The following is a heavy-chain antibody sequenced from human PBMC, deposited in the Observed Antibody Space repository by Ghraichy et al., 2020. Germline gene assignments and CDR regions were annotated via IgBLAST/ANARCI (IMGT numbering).Heavy chain of an antibody. Sequence: GGSLRLSCAASGFTFSTYSINWVRQAPGKGLEWVSSTDSSSSYIYYADSVKGRFTISRDNAKNSLYLQMNSLRAEDTAVYYCARVCSSTNCYTDYWGQGTLVTVSS. CDR1: GFTFSTYS. CDR3: ARVCSSTNCYTDY. CDR2: TDSSSSYI. J-gene: IGHJ4*02. D-gene: IGHD2-2*02. V-gene: IGHV3-21*01.